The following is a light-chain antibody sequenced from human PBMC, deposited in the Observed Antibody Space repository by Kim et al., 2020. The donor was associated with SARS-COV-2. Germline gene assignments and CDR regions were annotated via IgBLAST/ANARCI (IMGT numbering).Light chain of an antibody. CDR2: DVS. J-gene: IGLJ2*01. V-gene: IGLV2-14*03. CDR1: SSDVGGYNL. Sequence: QSALTQPASVTGSPGQSITISCTGTSSDVGGYNLVSWYQVHPGTAPKLMIYDVSNRPSGISDRFSGSKSGNTASLTISGLQAEDEAVYYCSSYSNNGIPFGGGTQLTVL. CDR3: SSYSNNGIP.